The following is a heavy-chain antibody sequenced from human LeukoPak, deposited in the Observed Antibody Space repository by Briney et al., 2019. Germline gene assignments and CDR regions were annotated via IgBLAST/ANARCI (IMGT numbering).Heavy chain of an antibody. J-gene: IGHJ4*02. Sequence: GGSLRLSCAAPGFTLGDHGMSRVRQAPGKGLERVSGIIWYGGSPADADSVKGGFTIPSEKANNSLYLQLNSLSAGDTAVYYFARWVQSDRWSGKFDYWGQGTLVTVSS. CDR3: ARWVQSDRWSGKFDY. CDR2: IIWYGGSP. D-gene: IGHD4-23*01. V-gene: IGHV3-20*04. CDR1: GFTLGDHG.